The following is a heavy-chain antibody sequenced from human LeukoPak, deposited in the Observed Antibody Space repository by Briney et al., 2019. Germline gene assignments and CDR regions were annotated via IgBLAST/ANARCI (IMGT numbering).Heavy chain of an antibody. V-gene: IGHV4-59*01. CDR1: GGSINTYF. CDR3: ARRTLGSSWFYDY. Sequence: SGTLSLTCTVSGGSINTYFWSWIRQPPGKGLEWIGYVYYSGDTNYNPSLKSRVTISVDTSKSELSLRLNSVTAADTAVYYCARRTLGSSWFYDYWGQGTLVTVSS. J-gene: IGHJ4*02. D-gene: IGHD6-13*01. CDR2: VYYSGDT.